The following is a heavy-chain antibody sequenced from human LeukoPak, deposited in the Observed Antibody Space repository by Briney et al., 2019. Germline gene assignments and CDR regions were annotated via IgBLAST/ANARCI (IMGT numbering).Heavy chain of an antibody. CDR2: INPNSGGT. J-gene: IGHJ2*01. Sequence: ASVKVSCKASGGTFSSYAISWVRQAPGQGLEWMGWINPNSGGTNYAQKFQGWVTMTRDTSISTAYMELSRLRSDDTAVYYCAKANFLYWYFDLWGRGTLVTVSS. CDR1: GGTFSSYA. CDR3: AKANFLYWYFDL. V-gene: IGHV1-2*04. D-gene: IGHD4/OR15-4a*01.